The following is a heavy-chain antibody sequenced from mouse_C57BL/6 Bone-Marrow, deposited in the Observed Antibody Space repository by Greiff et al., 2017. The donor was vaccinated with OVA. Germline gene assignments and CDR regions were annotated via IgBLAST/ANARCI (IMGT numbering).Heavy chain of an antibody. Sequence: VQLKQSGAELVRPGASVKLSCTASGFNITDDYMHWVKQRPEQGLEWIGWIDPENGDTEYASKFQGKATITADTSSNTAYLQLSSLTSEDTAVYYCTTSPYGYDGAWFAYWGQGTLVTVSA. D-gene: IGHD2-2*01. V-gene: IGHV14-4*01. CDR2: IDPENGDT. CDR3: TTSPYGYDGAWFAY. CDR1: GFNITDDY. J-gene: IGHJ3*01.